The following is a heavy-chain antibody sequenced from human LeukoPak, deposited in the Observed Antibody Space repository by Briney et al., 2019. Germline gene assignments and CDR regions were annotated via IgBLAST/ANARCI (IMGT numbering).Heavy chain of an antibody. V-gene: IGHV4-59*01. CDR3: ARAYYDSSGYYSRGYYYGMDG. J-gene: IGHJ6*02. D-gene: IGHD3-22*01. Sequence: SETLSLTCTVSGGSISSYYWSWIRQPPGKGLEWIGYIYYSGSTNYNPSLKSRVTISVDTSKNQFSLKLSSVTAADTAVYYCARAYYDSSGYYSRGYYYGMDGWGQGTTVTVSS. CDR2: IYYSGST. CDR1: GGSISSYY.